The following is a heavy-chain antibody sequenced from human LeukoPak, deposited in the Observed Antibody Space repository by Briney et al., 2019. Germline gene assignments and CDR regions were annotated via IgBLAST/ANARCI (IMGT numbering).Heavy chain of an antibody. CDR3: ASLRERSYYARGFDY. Sequence: KTSETLSLTCTVSDGSISSSSYYWGWIRQPPGKGLEWIGSIYYSGSTYYNPSLKSRVTISVDTSKNQFSLKLSSVTAADTAVYYCASLRERSYYARGFDYWGQGTLVTVSS. CDR2: IYYSGST. D-gene: IGHD1-26*01. CDR1: DGSISSSSYY. V-gene: IGHV4-39*01. J-gene: IGHJ4*02.